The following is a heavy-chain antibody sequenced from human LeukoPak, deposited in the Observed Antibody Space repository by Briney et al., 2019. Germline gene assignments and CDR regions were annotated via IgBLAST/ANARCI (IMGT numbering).Heavy chain of an antibody. V-gene: IGHV1-69*04. CDR1: GGTFSSYA. D-gene: IGHD4-23*01. CDR2: IIPILGIA. J-gene: IGHJ4*02. Sequence: SVKVSCKASGGTFSSYAISWVRQAPGQGLEWMGRIIPILGIANYAQKFQGRVTITADKSTSTAYMELSSLRSEDTAVYYCAREGGGGNPAFDYWGQGTLVTVSS. CDR3: AREGGGGNPAFDY.